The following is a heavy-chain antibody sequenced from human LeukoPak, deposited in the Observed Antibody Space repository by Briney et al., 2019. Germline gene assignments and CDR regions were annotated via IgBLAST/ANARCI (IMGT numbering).Heavy chain of an antibody. D-gene: IGHD4-17*01. CDR1: GFTFSSYG. CDR2: IWYDGSNK. CDR3: ARAGRGVPTVNYFDY. V-gene: IGHV3-33*01. Sequence: PGGSLRLSCAAYGFTFSSYGMHWVRQAAGRGLEWVGVIWYDGSNKYYADSVKGRFTLARDNSKNALYLQMNSLRAEDTAVYYCARAGRGVPTVNYFDYWGQGTLVTVSS. J-gene: IGHJ4*02.